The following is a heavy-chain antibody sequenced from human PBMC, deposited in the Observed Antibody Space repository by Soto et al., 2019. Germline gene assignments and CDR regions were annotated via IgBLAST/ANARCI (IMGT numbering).Heavy chain of an antibody. V-gene: IGHV3-30*04. CDR3: ARDGGGFGELLLNSYDAFDL. J-gene: IGHJ3*01. CDR2: ISYDGSND. CDR1: GFSFSTYA. Sequence: QEQLVESGGGVVQPGTSLRLSCTASGFSFSTYAMYWVRQAPGKGLEWVAIISYDGSNDQYADSVKGRFTVARDNSKNTRYLQMRSLTAEDTAVYYCARDGGGFGELLLNSYDAFDLWGQGKLVTVSS. D-gene: IGHD3-10*01.